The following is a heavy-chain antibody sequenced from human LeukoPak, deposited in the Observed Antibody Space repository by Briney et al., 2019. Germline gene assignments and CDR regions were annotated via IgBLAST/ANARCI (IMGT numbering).Heavy chain of an antibody. Sequence: QAGGSLRLSCAASGFTLDDYAMHWVRQAPGKGLEWVSGISWNSGSIGYADSVKGRFTISRDNAKNSLYLQMNSLRAEDTALYYCAKDIKIVVSSGMDVWGQGTTVTVSS. V-gene: IGHV3-9*01. D-gene: IGHD2-2*01. CDR1: GFTLDDYA. CDR3: AKDIKIVVSSGMDV. J-gene: IGHJ6*02. CDR2: ISWNSGSI.